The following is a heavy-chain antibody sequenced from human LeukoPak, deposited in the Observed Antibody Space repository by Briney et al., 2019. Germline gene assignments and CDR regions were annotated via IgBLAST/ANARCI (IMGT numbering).Heavy chain of an antibody. CDR2: IYYSGST. CDR3: ARHRRVRRWLQFGNYFDY. CDR1: GGSISSSNYY. D-gene: IGHD5-24*01. Sequence: PSETLSLTCTVSGGSISSSNYYWGWILQSPGKGLEWMGTIYYSGSTYHNPSLKSRVTISVDTSKNQFSLKLSSVTAADTAVYYCARHRRVRRWLQFGNYFDYWGQGTLVTVSS. V-gene: IGHV4-39*01. J-gene: IGHJ4*02.